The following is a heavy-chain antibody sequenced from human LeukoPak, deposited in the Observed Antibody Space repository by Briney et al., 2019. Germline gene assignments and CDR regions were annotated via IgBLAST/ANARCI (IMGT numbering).Heavy chain of an antibody. J-gene: IGHJ5*02. D-gene: IGHD1-14*01. V-gene: IGHV4-59*01. CDR3: ARDLSDGPDWFDP. CDR1: GGSISSYY. Sequence: SETLSLTCTVSGGSISSYYWSWIRQPPGKGLEWIGYIYYSGSTNYSPSLKSRVTISVDTSKNQFSLKLSSVTAADTAVYYCARDLSDGPDWFDPWGQGTLVTVSS. CDR2: IYYSGST.